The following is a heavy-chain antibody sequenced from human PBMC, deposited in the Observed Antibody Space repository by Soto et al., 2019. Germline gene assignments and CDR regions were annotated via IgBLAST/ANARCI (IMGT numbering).Heavy chain of an antibody. CDR2: IIPVFGRV. D-gene: IGHD3-16*01. CDR3: ANSRGGTFLGYHGMDI. CDR1: GGTFSSRA. Sequence: QVQLVQSGPEGKKTGTSVKVSCKASGGTFSSRAISWVRQAPGQGLEWMGGIIPVFGRVNYAEKFQDRVTITADESTGTVYMELSSLRSEDTALYYCANSRGGTFLGYHGMDIWGQGTTVSVSS. J-gene: IGHJ6*02. V-gene: IGHV1-69*01.